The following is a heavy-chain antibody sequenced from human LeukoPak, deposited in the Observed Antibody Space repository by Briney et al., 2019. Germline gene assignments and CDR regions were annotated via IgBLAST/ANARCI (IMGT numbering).Heavy chain of an antibody. CDR3: AKDQDGYYYYYYMDV. V-gene: IGHV3-30*18. CDR1: GFTFSSYG. Sequence: QPGRSLRLSCAASGFTFSSYGMHWVRQAPGKGLEWVAVISYDGSNKYYADSVKGRFTISRDNSKNTLYLQMNSLRAEDTAVYYCAKDQDGYYYYYYMDVWGKGTTVTVSS. D-gene: IGHD2-15*01. J-gene: IGHJ6*03. CDR2: ISYDGSNK.